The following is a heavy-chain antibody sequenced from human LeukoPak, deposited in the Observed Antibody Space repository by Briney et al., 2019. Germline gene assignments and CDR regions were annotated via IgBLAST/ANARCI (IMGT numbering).Heavy chain of an antibody. D-gene: IGHD6-6*01. V-gene: IGHV3-30*18. CDR2: MSYDGSNK. CDR1: GFTFSSYG. Sequence: GRSLRLSCAASGFTFSSYGMHWVRQAPGKGLEWVAVMSYDGSNKYCADSVKGRFTISRDNSKNTLYLQMNSLRAEDTAVYYCAKVAAGASIAASGDYWGQGTLVTVSS. J-gene: IGHJ4*02. CDR3: AKVAAGASIAASGDY.